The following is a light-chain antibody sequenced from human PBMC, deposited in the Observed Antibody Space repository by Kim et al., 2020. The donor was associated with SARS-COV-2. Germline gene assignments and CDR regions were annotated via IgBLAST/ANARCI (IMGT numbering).Light chain of an antibody. CDR1: QSVTTN. Sequence: VMTQSPATLSASPGERVTLSCRASQSVTTNLAWHQQTPGQAPRVLIYDASTRATGIPARFSGSGSATEFTLTISSLQSEDFAVYYCQQSNNWPYTFGQGTKLEI. CDR3: QQSNNWPYT. CDR2: DAS. J-gene: IGKJ2*01. V-gene: IGKV3-15*01.